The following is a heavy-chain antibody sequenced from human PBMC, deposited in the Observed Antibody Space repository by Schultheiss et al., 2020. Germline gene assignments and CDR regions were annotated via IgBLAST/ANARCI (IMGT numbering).Heavy chain of an antibody. V-gene: IGHV3-30-3*01. Sequence: GGSLRLSCAASGFTFSSYAMHWVRQAPGKGLEWVAVISYDGSNKYYADSVKGRFTISRDNSKNTLYLQMNSLRAEDTAVYYCARSARGWYLHFDYWGQVTLVTVSS. CDR3: ARSARGWYLHFDY. J-gene: IGHJ4*02. CDR1: GFTFSSYA. D-gene: IGHD6-19*01. CDR2: ISYDGSNK.